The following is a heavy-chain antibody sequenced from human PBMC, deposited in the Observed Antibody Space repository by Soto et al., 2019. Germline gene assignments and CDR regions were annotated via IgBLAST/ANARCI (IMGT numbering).Heavy chain of an antibody. CDR2: SHQSGNT. CDR1: GVSISSHDW. Sequence: QVQLQESGPGLVKPSGTLSLTCAVSGVSISSHDWWTWVRQPPGKGLEWIGESHQSGNTNYNSSLESRVTISVDKSTTQFSLTLTSVTVADTAVYYCATRDSSRFYWGQGTLVTVSS. V-gene: IGHV4-4*02. D-gene: IGHD6-13*01. CDR3: ATRDSSRFY. J-gene: IGHJ4*02.